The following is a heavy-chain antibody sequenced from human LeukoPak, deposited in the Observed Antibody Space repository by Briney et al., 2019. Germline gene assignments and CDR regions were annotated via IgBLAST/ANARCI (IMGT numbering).Heavy chain of an antibody. Sequence: GGSLRLSCAASGFTFSNYWMSWVRQAPGKGLEWVANIKQDGSEKYYVDSVKGRFTISRDNAKNSLYLQMNSLRAEDTAVYYCARSRGTTSWYYYDSSGYYLDYWGQGTLVTVSS. V-gene: IGHV3-7*01. D-gene: IGHD3-22*01. CDR1: GFTFSNYW. CDR3: ARSRGTTSWYYYDSSGYYLDY. J-gene: IGHJ4*02. CDR2: IKQDGSEK.